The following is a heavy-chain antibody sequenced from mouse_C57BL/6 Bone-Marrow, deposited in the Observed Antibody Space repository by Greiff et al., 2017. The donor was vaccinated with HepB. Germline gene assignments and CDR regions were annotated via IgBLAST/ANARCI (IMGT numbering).Heavy chain of an antibody. D-gene: IGHD1-1*01. CDR2: IDPSDSYT. CDR3: ARRTLLLRTDY. CDR1: GYTFTSYW. J-gene: IGHJ2*01. Sequence: VQLQQPGAELVRPGTSVKLSCKASGYTFTSYWMHWVKQRPGQGLEWIGVIDPSDSYTNYNQKFKGKATLTVDTSSSTAYMQLSSLTSEDSAVYYCARRTLLLRTDYWGQGTTLTVSS. V-gene: IGHV1-59*01.